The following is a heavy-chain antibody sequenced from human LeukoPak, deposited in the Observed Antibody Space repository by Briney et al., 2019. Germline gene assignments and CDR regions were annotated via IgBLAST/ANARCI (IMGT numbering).Heavy chain of an antibody. Sequence: SETLSLTCTVSGGSISSYYWSWIRQPPGKGLEWIGYTYYSGSTNYNPSLKSRVTISVDTSKNQFSLKLSSVTAADTAVYYCARLSRYSGYAAKWGQGTLVTVSS. CDR1: GGSISSYY. CDR3: ARLSRYSGYAAK. CDR2: TYYSGST. J-gene: IGHJ4*02. D-gene: IGHD5-12*01. V-gene: IGHV4-59*08.